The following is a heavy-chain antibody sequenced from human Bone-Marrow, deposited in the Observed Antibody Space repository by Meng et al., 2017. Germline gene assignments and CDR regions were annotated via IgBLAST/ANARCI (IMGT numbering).Heavy chain of an antibody. V-gene: IGHV3-21*04. CDR1: GFTFSSYS. Sequence: GESLKISCAASGFTFSSYSMNWVRQAPGKGLEWVSSISSSSSYIYYADSVKGRFTISRDNSKNTLYLQMNSLRAEDTAVYYCAKESYELIDYWGQGTLVTVSS. CDR2: ISSSSSYI. CDR3: AKESYELIDY. D-gene: IGHD5-12*01. J-gene: IGHJ4*02.